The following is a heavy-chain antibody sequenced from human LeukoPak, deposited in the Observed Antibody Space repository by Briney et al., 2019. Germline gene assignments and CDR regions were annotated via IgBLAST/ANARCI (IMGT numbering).Heavy chain of an antibody. Sequence: ASVKVSCKASGYTFTSYGISWVRQAPGQGLEWMGWISAYNGNTNYAQKLQGRVTMTTDTSTSTAYMELRSLRSDDTAVYYCARGYYYDSSGYLGGDYWGQGTLVTVSS. CDR3: ARGYYYDSSGYLGGDY. D-gene: IGHD3-22*01. CDR2: ISAYNGNT. CDR1: GYTFTSYG. J-gene: IGHJ4*02. V-gene: IGHV1-18*01.